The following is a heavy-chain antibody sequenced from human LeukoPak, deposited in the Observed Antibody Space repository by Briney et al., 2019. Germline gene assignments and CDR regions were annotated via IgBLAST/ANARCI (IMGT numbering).Heavy chain of an antibody. CDR3: ARALTRYCSSTSCYLGYFDY. D-gene: IGHD2-2*01. V-gene: IGHV1-69*01. J-gene: IGHJ4*02. Sequence: SVKVSCKASGGTFSSYAISWVRQAPGQGLEWMGGIIPIFGTANYAQKFQGRVTITADESTSTAYMELSSLRSEDTAVYYCARALTRYCSSTSCYLGYFDYWGLGTLVTVSS. CDR1: GGTFSSYA. CDR2: IIPIFGTA.